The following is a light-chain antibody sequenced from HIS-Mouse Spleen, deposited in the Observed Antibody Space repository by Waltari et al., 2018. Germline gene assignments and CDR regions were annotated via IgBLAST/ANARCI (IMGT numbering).Light chain of an antibody. CDR2: EGS. CDR1: SSDVGSYNL. V-gene: IGLV2-23*01. J-gene: IGLJ3*02. CDR3: CADAGRIAGV. Sequence: QSALTQPASVSGSPGQSITISCTGTSSDVGSYNLVSWYQQHPGKAPKLMIYEGSKRPAAVAYLIAGSNPGMATPLTCQWLRSGDEADLISCADAGRIAGVFGSGTRLSVL.